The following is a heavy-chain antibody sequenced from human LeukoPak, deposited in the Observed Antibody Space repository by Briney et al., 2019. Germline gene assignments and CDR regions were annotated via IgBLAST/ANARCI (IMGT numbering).Heavy chain of an antibody. CDR1: GGSISSYY. CDR3: ARIGYCTSSSCYTSYYYYYMDV. D-gene: IGHD2-2*02. Sequence: SETLSLTCTVSGGSISSYYWSWIRQPPGKGLEWIGCIYYSGSTYYNPSLRSRVTISVDTSKNQFSLKLSSVTAADTAVYYCARIGYCTSSSCYTSYYYYYMDVWGKGTTVTVSS. J-gene: IGHJ6*03. CDR2: IYYSGST. V-gene: IGHV4-59*08.